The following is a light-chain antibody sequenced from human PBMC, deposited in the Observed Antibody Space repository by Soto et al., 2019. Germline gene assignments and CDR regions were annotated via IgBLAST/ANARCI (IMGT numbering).Light chain of an antibody. V-gene: IGKV1-5*03. CDR1: QSISSW. Sequence: IQLTQSPSSLSASVGDRVTITCRASQSISSWLAWYQQKPGKAPKLLIYKASSLQSGAPSRFSGSGSGTEFTLTISSLQPDDFATYYCQQYNTYSYTFGQGTKVDIK. CDR3: QQYNTYSYT. CDR2: KAS. J-gene: IGKJ2*01.